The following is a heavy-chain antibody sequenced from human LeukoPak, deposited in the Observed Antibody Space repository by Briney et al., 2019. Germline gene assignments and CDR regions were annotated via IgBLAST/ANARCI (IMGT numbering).Heavy chain of an antibody. CDR2: IIPILGIA. V-gene: IGHV1-69*04. Sequence: SVKVSCKASGGTFSSYAISWVRQAPGQGLEWMGRIIPILGIANYAQKFQGRVTITADKSTSTAYMELSSLRSEDTAVYYCARGLGIAAAGTFCYWGQGTLATVSS. D-gene: IGHD6-13*01. CDR1: GGTFSSYA. CDR3: ARGLGIAAAGTFCY. J-gene: IGHJ4*02.